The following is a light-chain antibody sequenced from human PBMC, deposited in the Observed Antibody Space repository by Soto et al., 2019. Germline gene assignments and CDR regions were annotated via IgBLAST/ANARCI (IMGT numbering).Light chain of an antibody. V-gene: IGKV3-20*01. Sequence: EIVLTQSPGTLSLSPGERATLSCRASQRISSTTLAWYQRRSGQAPRLLLYGASSRATGIPDRFSCSGSGTDFTLTISRLEPEDFAVYYCQHYGSSPFTFGPGTKVDFK. J-gene: IGKJ3*01. CDR2: GAS. CDR1: QRISSTT. CDR3: QHYGSSPFT.